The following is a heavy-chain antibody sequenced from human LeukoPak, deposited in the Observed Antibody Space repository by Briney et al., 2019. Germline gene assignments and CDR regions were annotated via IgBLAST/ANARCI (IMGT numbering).Heavy chain of an antibody. CDR3: ARDMDTIWFDP. CDR1: GFTFSSYS. D-gene: IGHD5-24*01. V-gene: IGHV3-48*01. CDR2: ISSSSSTI. J-gene: IGHJ5*02. Sequence: PVGSLRLSCAASGFTFSSYSMNWVRQAPGKGLEWVSYISSSSSTIYYADSVKGRFTISRDNAKNSLYLQMNSLRAEDTAVYYCARDMDTIWFDPWGQGTLVTVSS.